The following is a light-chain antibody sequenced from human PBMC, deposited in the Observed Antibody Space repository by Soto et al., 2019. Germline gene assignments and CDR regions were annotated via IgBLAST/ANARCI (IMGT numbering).Light chain of an antibody. V-gene: IGKV4-1*01. CDR3: QQYFDVPFT. CDR2: WAS. J-gene: IGKJ4*01. CDR1: GSVLYKSNNKNH. Sequence: IVMTQSPDSLAGSLGERATMNCKCSGSVLYKSNNKNHLAWYQQKPGQPPQLIIYWASTRESGVPERFSGSGSGTDFTLTISSLEAEDVAFYWCQQYFDVPFTFGGGTKVDIK.